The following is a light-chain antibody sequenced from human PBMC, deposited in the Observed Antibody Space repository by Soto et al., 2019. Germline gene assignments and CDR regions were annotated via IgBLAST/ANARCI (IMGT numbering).Light chain of an antibody. CDR3: QQYNNWPLLT. J-gene: IGKJ4*01. V-gene: IGKV3-15*01. CDR1: QSVSSN. Sequence: EIVMTQSPATLSVSPGERATLSCRASQSVSSNLAWYQQKPGQAPRLLIYGASTRATGIPARFSGSGSGSEFTLTISGLQSEDFAVYYCQQYNNWPLLTFGGGTKVEIK. CDR2: GAS.